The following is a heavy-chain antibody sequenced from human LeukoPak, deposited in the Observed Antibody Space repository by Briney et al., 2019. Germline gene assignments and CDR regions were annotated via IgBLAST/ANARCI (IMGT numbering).Heavy chain of an antibody. Sequence: PGGSLRLSCAASGFTFSYYAMTWVRQAPGKGLEWVSAISGNGGSTYYADSVKGRFTISRDSSKNTLYLQMNSLRVEDTAVYYCAKGVTQASSLPSGYWGQGTLVTVSS. CDR2: ISGNGGST. CDR1: GFTFSYYA. V-gene: IGHV3-23*01. CDR3: AKGVTQASSLPSGY. J-gene: IGHJ4*02. D-gene: IGHD6-6*01.